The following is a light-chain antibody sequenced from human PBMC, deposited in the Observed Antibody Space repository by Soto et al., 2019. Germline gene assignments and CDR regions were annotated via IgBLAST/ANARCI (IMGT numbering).Light chain of an antibody. Sequence: EIVLTQSPATLSLSPGERATLSCRASQGVSSYLAWYQQKPGQAPRLLIYDASNRATGIPARFSGSGPGTDFTLTISSLVPEDFAVYYCQQRSNWPYTFGQGTKLEIK. J-gene: IGKJ2*01. V-gene: IGKV3D-11*01. CDR2: DAS. CDR3: QQRSNWPYT. CDR1: QGVSSY.